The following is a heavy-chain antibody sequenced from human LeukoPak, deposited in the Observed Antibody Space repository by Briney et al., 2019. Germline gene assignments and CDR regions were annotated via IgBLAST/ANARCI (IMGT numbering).Heavy chain of an antibody. CDR3: ATHYYDSTLTGYFDY. CDR1: GGSISSYY. V-gene: IGHV4-59*08. Sequence: NHSETLSLTCTVSGGSISSYYWSWIRQPPGKGLEWIGYIYYSGSTYYNPSLKSRVTISVDTSKNQFSLKLSSVTAADTAVYYCATHYYDSTLTGYFDYWGQGTLVTVSS. CDR2: IYYSGST. J-gene: IGHJ4*02. D-gene: IGHD3-22*01.